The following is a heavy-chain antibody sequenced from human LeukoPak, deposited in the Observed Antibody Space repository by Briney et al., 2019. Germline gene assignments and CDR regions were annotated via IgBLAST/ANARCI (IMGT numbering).Heavy chain of an antibody. D-gene: IGHD1-26*01. CDR3: ARAAYSGSYHSDY. CDR1: GGSVNSGSYY. CDR2: IYYSGST. Sequence: SETLTLTCTVSGGSVNSGSYYWNWIRQPPGKGLEWIGYIYYSGSTNYNPSLKSRVTISVDTSKNQFSLKLSSVTAADTAVYYCARAAYSGSYHSDYWGQGTLVTVSS. J-gene: IGHJ4*02. V-gene: IGHV4-61*01.